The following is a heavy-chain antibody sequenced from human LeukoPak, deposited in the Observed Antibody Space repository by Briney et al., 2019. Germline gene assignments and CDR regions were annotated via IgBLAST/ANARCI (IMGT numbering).Heavy chain of an antibody. D-gene: IGHD1-1*01. CDR3: ARAGYNWNLGYFDY. V-gene: IGHV3-48*04. J-gene: IGHJ4*02. Sequence: GGSLRLSCAASGFTFSRHSIHWVRQAPGKGLEWVSYISSSGSTIYYADSVKGRFTISRDNAKNSLYLQMNSLRAEDTAVYYCARAGYNWNLGYFDYWGQGTLVTVSS. CDR1: GFTFSRHS. CDR2: ISSSGSTI.